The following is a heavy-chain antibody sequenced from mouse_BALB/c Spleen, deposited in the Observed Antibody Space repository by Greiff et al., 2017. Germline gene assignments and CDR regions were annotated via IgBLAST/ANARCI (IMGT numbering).Heavy chain of an antibody. CDR1: GYSFTGYN. D-gene: IGHD2-10*02. J-gene: IGHJ3*01. Sequence: EVQLQQSGPELVKPGASVKISCKASGYSFTGYNMNWVKQSKGKSLEWIGNIDPYYGGTSYNQKFKGKATLTVDKSSSTAYMQPKSLTSEDSAVYYFASEYGNFWFAYWGQGTLVTVSA. CDR2: IDPYYGGT. CDR3: ASEYGNFWFAY. V-gene: IGHV1-39*01.